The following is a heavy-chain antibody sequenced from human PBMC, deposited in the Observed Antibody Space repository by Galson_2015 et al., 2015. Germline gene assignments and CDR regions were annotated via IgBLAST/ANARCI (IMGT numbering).Heavy chain of an antibody. Sequence: QSGAEVKKAGESLKISCTASGYSFTSNWIGWVRQRPGRGLEWMGMIFPGDSDARYTPYFQGQVTMSADKSISAAYLQWTSLRASDTAMYYCARLSTRGFNIWGQGTMVTVSS. CDR1: GYSFTSNW. D-gene: IGHD2-2*01. J-gene: IGHJ3*02. CDR2: IFPGDSDA. CDR3: ARLSTRGFNI. V-gene: IGHV5-51*01.